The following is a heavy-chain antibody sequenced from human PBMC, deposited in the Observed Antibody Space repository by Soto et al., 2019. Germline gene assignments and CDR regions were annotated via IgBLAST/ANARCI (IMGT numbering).Heavy chain of an antibody. Sequence: VQLVESGGGVVQPGRSLRLSCAASGFTFSSYGMHWVRQAPGKGLEWVSGISWNSGSIGYADSVKGRFTISRDNAKNSLYLQMNSLRAEDTALYYCAKGFGRYYFDYWGQGTLVTVSS. J-gene: IGHJ4*02. D-gene: IGHD3-10*01. CDR1: GFTFSSYG. CDR2: ISWNSGSI. CDR3: AKGFGRYYFDY. V-gene: IGHV3-9*01.